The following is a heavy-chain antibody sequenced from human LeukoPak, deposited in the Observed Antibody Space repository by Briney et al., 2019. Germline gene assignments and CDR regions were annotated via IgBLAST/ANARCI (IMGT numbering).Heavy chain of an antibody. CDR3: ASGLNDYVDY. J-gene: IGHJ4*02. Sequence: SVKVSCKASGGTFSSYAISWVRQAPGQGLEWMGRIIPIFGTANYAQKFQGRVTITTDESTSTAYMELSSLRSEDTAVYYCASGLNDYVDYWGQGTLVTVSS. CDR2: IIPIFGTA. V-gene: IGHV1-69*05. D-gene: IGHD4/OR15-4a*01. CDR1: GGTFSSYA.